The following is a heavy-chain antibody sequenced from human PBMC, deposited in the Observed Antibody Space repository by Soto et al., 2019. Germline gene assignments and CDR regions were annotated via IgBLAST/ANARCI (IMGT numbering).Heavy chain of an antibody. D-gene: IGHD5-18*01. CDR2: IYHSGST. J-gene: IGHJ4*02. CDR1: GYSISSGYY. Sequence: SETLSLTCVVSGYSISSGYYCGWIRQPPGKGLEWIGNIYHSGSTYYNPSLKSRVTISVDTSKNQFSLKLLSVTAADTALYYCARAKADTALVVNPTYYFDYWGQGTLVTVSS. V-gene: IGHV4-38-2*01. CDR3: ARAKADTALVVNPTYYFDY.